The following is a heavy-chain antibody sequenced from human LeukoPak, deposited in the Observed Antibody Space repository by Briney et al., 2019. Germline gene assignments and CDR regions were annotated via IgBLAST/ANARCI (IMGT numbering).Heavy chain of an antibody. CDR1: GFTFDDYA. Sequence: GRSLRLSCAASGFTFDDYAMHWVRQAPGKGLEWVSGISWNSGSIGYADSVKGRFTISRDNAKNSLYLQTNSLRAEDTALYYCAKSNSYLVADAFDIWGQGTMVTVSS. CDR2: ISWNSGSI. CDR3: AKSNSYLVADAFDI. D-gene: IGHD2-21*01. J-gene: IGHJ3*02. V-gene: IGHV3-9*01.